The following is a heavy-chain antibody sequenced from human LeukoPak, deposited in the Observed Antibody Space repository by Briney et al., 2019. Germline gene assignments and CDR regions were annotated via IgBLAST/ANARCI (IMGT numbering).Heavy chain of an antibody. J-gene: IGHJ4*02. CDR1: GGSISSYY. V-gene: IGHV4-59*12. Sequence: SETLSLTCTVSGGSISSYYWSWIRQPPGKGLEWIGYIYYSGSTNYNPSLKSRVTISVDTSKNQFSLKLSSVTAADTAVYYCARESTRRGYSYGGPDYWGQGTLVTVSS. D-gene: IGHD5-18*01. CDR3: ARESTRRGYSYGGPDY. CDR2: IYYSGST.